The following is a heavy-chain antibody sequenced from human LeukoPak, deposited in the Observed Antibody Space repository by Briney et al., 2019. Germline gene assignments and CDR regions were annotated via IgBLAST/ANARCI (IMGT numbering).Heavy chain of an antibody. D-gene: IGHD3-16*01. CDR3: ARSPLMIREGLFDY. V-gene: IGHV3-11*01. CDR1: GFTFSDYY. CDR2: ISSSGSTI. J-gene: IGHJ4*02. Sequence: GGSLRLSCAASGFTFSDYYMSWIRQAPGKGLEWVSYISSSGSTIYYADSVKGRFTISRDNAKNSLYLQMSSLRAEDTAVYYCARSPLMIREGLFDYWGQGTLVTVSS.